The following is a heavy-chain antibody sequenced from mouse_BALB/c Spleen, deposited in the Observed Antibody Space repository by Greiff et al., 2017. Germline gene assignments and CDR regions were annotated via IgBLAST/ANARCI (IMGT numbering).Heavy chain of an antibody. V-gene: IGHV1-7*01. CDR2: INPSTGYT. CDR3: ARWDYDLDY. J-gene: IGHJ2*01. D-gene: IGHD2-4*01. CDR1: GYTFTSYW. Sequence: QVQLQQPGAELVKPGASVKLSCKASGYTFTSYWMHWVKQRPGQGLEWIGYINPSTGYTEYNQKFKDKATLTADKSSSTAYMQLSSLTSEDSAVYYCARWDYDLDYWGQGTTRTVSS.